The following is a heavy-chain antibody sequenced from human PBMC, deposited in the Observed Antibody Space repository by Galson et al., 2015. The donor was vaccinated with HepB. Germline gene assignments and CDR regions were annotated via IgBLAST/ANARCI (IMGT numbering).Heavy chain of an antibody. CDR1: GFTLRRFG. V-gene: IGHV3-33*02. CDR2: VKSPGSGLDCLSFRKSSGSDK. Sequence: SLRLSCAASGFTLRRFGMHWVRRAPGRGLEWISFVKSPGSGLDCLSFRKSSGSDKTYANAVKGRFTISRDDSTKTIFLQMESLRVDDTAVYYCARDGSHYELDPWGQGTRVTVSS. CDR3: ARDGSHYELDP. J-gene: IGHJ5*02. D-gene: IGHD2-15*01.